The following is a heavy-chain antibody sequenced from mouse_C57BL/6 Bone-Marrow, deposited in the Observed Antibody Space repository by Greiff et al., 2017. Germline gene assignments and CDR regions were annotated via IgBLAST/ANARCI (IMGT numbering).Heavy chain of an antibody. CDR3: ARGRGDYFDD. CDR2: IYPGSGST. Sequence: QVQLQQPGAELVKPGASVKMSCKASGYTFTSYWITWVKQRPGQGLEWIGDIYPGSGSTNYNEKFKSKATLTVDTASSTAYMQLSSLTSEDSAVYYCARGRGDYFDDWGQGTTLTVSS. J-gene: IGHJ2*01. V-gene: IGHV1-55*01. CDR1: GYTFTSYW.